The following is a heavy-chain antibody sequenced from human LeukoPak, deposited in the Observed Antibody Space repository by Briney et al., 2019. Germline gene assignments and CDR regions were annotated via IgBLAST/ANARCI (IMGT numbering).Heavy chain of an antibody. CDR2: ISSSSSYI. Sequence: GGSLRLSCAASGFTFSSYSMNWVRQAPGKGLEWVSSISSSSSYIYYADSVKGRFTISRDNSKNTLYLQMNSLRAEDTAVYYCARKRYSSRFDPWGQGTLVTVSS. J-gene: IGHJ5*02. CDR3: ARKRYSSRFDP. D-gene: IGHD6-19*01. V-gene: IGHV3-21*04. CDR1: GFTFSSYS.